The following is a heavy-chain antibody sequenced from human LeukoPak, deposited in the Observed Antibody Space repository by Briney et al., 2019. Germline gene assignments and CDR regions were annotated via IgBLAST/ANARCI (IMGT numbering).Heavy chain of an antibody. Sequence: SETLSLTCAVYGGSFSGYYWSWIRQLPGKGLEWIGEINHSGSTNYNPSLKSRVTISVDTSKNQFSLKLSSVTAADTAVYYCARGKNYDFWSGYYSRVWFDPWGQGTLVTVSS. V-gene: IGHV4-34*01. CDR1: GGSFSGYY. CDR2: INHSGST. J-gene: IGHJ5*02. CDR3: ARGKNYDFWSGYYSRVWFDP. D-gene: IGHD3-3*01.